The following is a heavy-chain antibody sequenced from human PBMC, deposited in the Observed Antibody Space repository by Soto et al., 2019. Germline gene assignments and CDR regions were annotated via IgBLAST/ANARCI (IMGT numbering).Heavy chain of an antibody. CDR1: GGTFSSYT. D-gene: IGHD1-26*01. V-gene: IGHV1-69*01. CDR3: ARGYYSGSNPSSFDY. J-gene: IGHJ4*02. CDR2: ITPTLNIA. Sequence: QLQLVQSGAEVREPGSSEKVSCKASGGTFSSYTVIWVRQAPGQGLEWMGGITPTLNIAKYAEKFQGRVTITADESTSTVNMHLSSLRSEDTAVYFCARGYYSGSNPSSFDYWGQGTLVAVSS.